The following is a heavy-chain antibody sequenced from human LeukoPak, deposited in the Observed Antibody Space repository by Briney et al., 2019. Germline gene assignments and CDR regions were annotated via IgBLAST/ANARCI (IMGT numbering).Heavy chain of an antibody. Sequence: GGSLRLSCAASGFTFSSYSMNWVRQAPGKGLEWVSYISSSSSTIYYADSVKGRFTISRDNAKNSLYLQMNRLRAEDTAVYYCASACGGDCYSRYWFDPWGQGTLVTVSS. CDR3: ASACGGDCYSRYWFDP. V-gene: IGHV3-48*01. CDR2: ISSSSSTI. J-gene: IGHJ5*02. D-gene: IGHD2-21*02. CDR1: GFTFSSYS.